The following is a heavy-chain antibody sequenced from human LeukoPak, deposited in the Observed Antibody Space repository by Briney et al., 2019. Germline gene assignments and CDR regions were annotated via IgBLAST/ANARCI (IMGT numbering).Heavy chain of an antibody. Sequence: PGGSLRLSCAASGFTFSVYAMYWVRQAPGKGLEWMAVIWFDESKAYYADSVKGRFTISRDNSKNTLFLQMNSLRVEDTAVYYCAKDLIGGNYRSLPDHWGQGTLVTVSS. CDR3: AKDLIGGNYRSLPDH. D-gene: IGHD1-26*01. V-gene: IGHV3-33*06. CDR2: IWFDESKA. CDR1: GFTFSVYA. J-gene: IGHJ5*02.